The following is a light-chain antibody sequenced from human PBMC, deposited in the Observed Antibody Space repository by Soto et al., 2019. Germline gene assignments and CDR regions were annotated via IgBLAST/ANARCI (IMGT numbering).Light chain of an antibody. J-gene: IGLJ1*01. V-gene: IGLV2-14*01. CDR2: DVN. Sequence: SALTQPASVSGSPGQSFTFSSTGTSSDVGAYNYDSWYQQHPGKVPKLIIYDVNNRPSGVSNRFSGSKSGNTASLTISGLQTEDEADYYCSSYTSATTYVFGTGTKVTVL. CDR3: SSYTSATTYV. CDR1: SSDVGAYNY.